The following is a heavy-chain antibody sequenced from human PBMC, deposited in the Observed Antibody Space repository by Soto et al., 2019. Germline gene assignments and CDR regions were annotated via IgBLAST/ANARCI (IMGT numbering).Heavy chain of an antibody. V-gene: IGHV1-8*01. Sequence: ASVKVSCKASGYTFTSYDINWVRQATGQGLEWMGWMNPNSGNTGYAQKFQGRVTMTRNTSISTAYMELSSLRSEDTAVYYCASHWFGELFSEHMDVWGKGTTVTVSS. CDR1: GYTFTSYD. CDR3: ASHWFGELFSEHMDV. D-gene: IGHD3-10*01. J-gene: IGHJ6*03. CDR2: MNPNSGNT.